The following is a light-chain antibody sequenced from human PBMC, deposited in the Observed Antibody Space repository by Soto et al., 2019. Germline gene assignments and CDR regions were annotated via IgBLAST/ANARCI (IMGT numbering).Light chain of an antibody. Sequence: QSVLTQPPSASATPGQRVTISCSGRSSDVGSNTVNWYQQFPGAAPKLLIYSNDQRPSGVPDRFSASKSGTSASLAISGLQSEDEADYYCATWNDSLFGQVFGTGTKGTVL. CDR3: ATWNDSLFGQV. J-gene: IGLJ1*01. CDR1: SSDVGSNT. CDR2: SND. V-gene: IGLV1-44*01.